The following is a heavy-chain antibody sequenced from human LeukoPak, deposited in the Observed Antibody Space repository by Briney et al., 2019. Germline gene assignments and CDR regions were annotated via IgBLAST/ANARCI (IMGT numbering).Heavy chain of an antibody. CDR1: GYTLTELS. D-gene: IGHD5-18*01. CDR2: FDPEDGET. V-gene: IGHV1-24*01. Sequence: ASVKVSCKVSGYTLTELSMHWVRQAPGKGLGWMGGFDPEDGETIYAQKFQGRVTMTEDTSTDTAYMELSSLRSEDTAVYYCATAMWTAMVYWYFDLWGRGTLVTVSS. J-gene: IGHJ2*01. CDR3: ATAMWTAMVYWYFDL.